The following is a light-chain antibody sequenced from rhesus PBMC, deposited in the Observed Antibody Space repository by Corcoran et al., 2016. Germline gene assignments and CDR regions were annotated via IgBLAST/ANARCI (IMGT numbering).Light chain of an antibody. CDR1: QSISSW. Sequence: DIQMTQSPSSLSASVGDTVTITCRASQSISSWLDWYQQTPGKAPKLLIYKASSLQSGVPSRFSGSGSGTVCTLTISSLQPEDFAPYFCLQYDDLPFTFGPGTKLDIK. CDR3: LQYDDLPFT. V-gene: IGKV1-22*01. CDR2: KAS. J-gene: IGKJ3*01.